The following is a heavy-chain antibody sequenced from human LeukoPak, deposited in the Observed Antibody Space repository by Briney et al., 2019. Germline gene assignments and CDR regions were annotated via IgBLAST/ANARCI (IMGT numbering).Heavy chain of an antibody. CDR2: ISNNGGST. J-gene: IGHJ3*02. CDR3: AREGVSRGYTFDI. D-gene: IGHD3-10*01. V-gene: IGHV3-64*01. Sequence: GGSLRLSCAASGFTFSYYAMHWVRQAPGKGLEYVSSISNNGGSTDYANSVKGRFTISRDNSKNTLYLQMGSLRAEDMGVYYCAREGVSRGYTFDIWGQGTMVTVSS. CDR1: GFTFSYYA.